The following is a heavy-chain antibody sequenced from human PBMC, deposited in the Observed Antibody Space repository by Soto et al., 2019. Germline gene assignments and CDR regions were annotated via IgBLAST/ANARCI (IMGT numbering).Heavy chain of an antibody. CDR3: ARHLTYCSAGSGYSDFPYYGMDV. CDR1: GGSISSSSYY. V-gene: IGHV4-39*01. J-gene: IGHJ6*02. D-gene: IGHD2-15*01. Sequence: SETLSLTCTVSGGSISSSSYYWGWIRQPPGKGLEWIGSIFYSGSTYYNPSLKSRVTISVDTSKNQFSLKLSSVTAADTAVYYCARHLTYCSAGSGYSDFPYYGMDVWGQGTTVTV. CDR2: IFYSGST.